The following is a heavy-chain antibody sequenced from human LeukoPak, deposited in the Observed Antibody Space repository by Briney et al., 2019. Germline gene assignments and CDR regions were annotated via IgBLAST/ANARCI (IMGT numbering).Heavy chain of an antibody. CDR1: GFTFDNFA. V-gene: IGHV3-30-3*01. Sequence: GGSLRLSCAASGFTFDNFALHWVRQAPGKGLEWVALISYDGTTKFYADSVRGRFTVSRDNSENTLYLEMNSLRLEDTAVYYCARGPLSGYEDYWGQGILVAVSS. J-gene: IGHJ4*02. CDR2: ISYDGTTK. CDR3: ARGPLSGYEDY. D-gene: IGHD5-12*01.